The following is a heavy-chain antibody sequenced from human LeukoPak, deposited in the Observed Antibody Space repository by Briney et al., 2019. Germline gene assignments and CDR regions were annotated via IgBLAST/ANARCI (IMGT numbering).Heavy chain of an antibody. CDR2: IYPSGST. Sequence: SQTLSLTCAVSGGSISSDGYSWSWIRQPPGKGLEWIGYIYPSGSTYYNPSLKSRVTISVDRSKNQFSLKLNSVTAADTAVYYCARVRSDYFYAMDVWGQGTTVTVSS. CDR3: ARVRSDYFYAMDV. V-gene: IGHV4-30-2*01. CDR1: GGSISSDGYS. J-gene: IGHJ6*02.